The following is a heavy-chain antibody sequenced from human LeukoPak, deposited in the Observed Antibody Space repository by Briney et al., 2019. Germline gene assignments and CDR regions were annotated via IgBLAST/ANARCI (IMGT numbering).Heavy chain of an antibody. CDR2: ISTSSGNT. D-gene: IGHD2-21*01. Sequence: ASVKVSCKASGYTFTGYGISWLRQAPGQGLEWMAWISTSSGNTHYARKFQGRVTMTTDTSTSTASMDLRSLRSDDTAVYYCARERGRVVIDYFDYWGQGTLVTVSS. V-gene: IGHV1-18*01. CDR1: GYTFTGYG. CDR3: ARERGRVVIDYFDY. J-gene: IGHJ4*02.